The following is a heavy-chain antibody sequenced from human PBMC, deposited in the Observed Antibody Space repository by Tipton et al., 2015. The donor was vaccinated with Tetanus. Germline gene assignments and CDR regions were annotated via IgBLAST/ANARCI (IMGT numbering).Heavy chain of an antibody. CDR1: GYSFTSYW. CDR3: ARHAGATVYYYYMDV. V-gene: IGHV5-51*01. D-gene: IGHD1-26*01. Sequence: QSGPEVKKPGESLKISCKGSGYSFTSYWIGWVRQMPGKGLEWMGIIYPGDSDTRYSPSFQGQVTISADKSISTAYLQWSNLKASDTAMYYCARHAGATVYYYYMDVWGKGTTVTVSS. CDR2: IYPGDSDT. J-gene: IGHJ6*03.